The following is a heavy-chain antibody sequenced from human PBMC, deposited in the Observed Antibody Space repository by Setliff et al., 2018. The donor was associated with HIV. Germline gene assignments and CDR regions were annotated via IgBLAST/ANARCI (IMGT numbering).Heavy chain of an antibody. Sequence: SETLSLTCTVSGDSIRSYYWSWIRQSPGKGLEWIGYVYYTGSTNCNPSLKSRVTISVDTSKNQFSLKLNSVTAADTALYYCARGVPTVIDRFDLWGQGTLVTVSS. CDR1: GDSIRSYY. J-gene: IGHJ5*02. CDR2: VYYTGST. CDR3: ARGVPTVIDRFDL. V-gene: IGHV4-59*01. D-gene: IGHD2-21*01.